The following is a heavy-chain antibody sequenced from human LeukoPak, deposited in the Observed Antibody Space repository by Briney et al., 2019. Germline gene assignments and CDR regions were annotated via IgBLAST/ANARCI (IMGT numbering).Heavy chain of an antibody. CDR2: IYYSGST. Sequence: NPSETLSLTCTVSGGSISSGGYYWSWIRQHPGKGLEWIGYIYYSGSTYYNPSLKSRVTISVDTSKNQFSLKLSSVTAADTAVYYCARGVEWELLTDYWGQGTLVTVSS. CDR1: GGSISSGGYY. J-gene: IGHJ4*02. D-gene: IGHD1-26*01. V-gene: IGHV4-31*03. CDR3: ARGVEWELLTDY.